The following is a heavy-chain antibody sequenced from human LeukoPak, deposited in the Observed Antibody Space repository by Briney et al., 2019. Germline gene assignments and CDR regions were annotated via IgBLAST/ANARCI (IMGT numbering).Heavy chain of an antibody. CDR1: GFTFSSYW. Sequence: GGSLRLSCAASGFTFSSYWMSWVRQAPGKGLEWVANIKQDGSEKYYVDSVKGRFTISRDNAKNSLYLQMNSLRAEDTAVYYCASLATSCYPPPCYYYYMDVWGKGTTVTVSS. J-gene: IGHJ6*03. D-gene: IGHD2-2*01. V-gene: IGHV3-7*01. CDR2: IKQDGSEK. CDR3: ASLATSCYPPPCYYYYMDV.